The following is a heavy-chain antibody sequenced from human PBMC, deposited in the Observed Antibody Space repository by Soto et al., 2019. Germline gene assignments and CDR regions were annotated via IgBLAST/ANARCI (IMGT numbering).Heavy chain of an antibody. Sequence: GASVKVSCKASGYIFTSYDINWVRQATGQGLEWMGWMNPNSGNTGYAQKFQGRVTMTRNTSISTAYMELSSLRSEDTAVYYCARGGDYDFWSGYYSVSRYYMDVWGKGTTVTVSS. CDR1: GYIFTSYD. D-gene: IGHD3-3*01. J-gene: IGHJ6*03. V-gene: IGHV1-8*01. CDR2: MNPNSGNT. CDR3: ARGGDYDFWSGYYSVSRYYMDV.